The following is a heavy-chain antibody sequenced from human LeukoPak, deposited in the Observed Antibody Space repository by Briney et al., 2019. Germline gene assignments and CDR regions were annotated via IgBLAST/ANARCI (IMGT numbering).Heavy chain of an antibody. V-gene: IGHV3-64D*08. Sequence: PGGPLTLSCSASGFTFSSCNMHWVRQAPGKGLEYVSVISSNGGSTYYPDSVKGRFTISRDNSRNTLYLQMSSLRADDTAVYYCVKPYESWGPGRLVTVSS. CDR1: GFTFSSCN. J-gene: IGHJ5*02. D-gene: IGHD3-22*01. CDR3: VKPYES. CDR2: ISSNGGST.